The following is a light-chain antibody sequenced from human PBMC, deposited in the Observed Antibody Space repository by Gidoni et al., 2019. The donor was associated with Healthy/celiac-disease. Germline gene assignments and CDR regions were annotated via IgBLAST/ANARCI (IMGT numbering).Light chain of an antibody. J-gene: IGKJ1*01. CDR2: KVS. CDR1: QSLVYSDGNTY. CDR3: MQGKHWPPT. V-gene: IGKV2-30*01. Sequence: DVVMTQSLLSLPVTLGQPASISCRSSQSLVYSDGNTYLNWFQQRPGQSPRRLIYKVSNRDSGVPERFSGSGSGNDFTLKISRVEAEDVGVYYCMQGKHWPPTFGQGTKVEIK.